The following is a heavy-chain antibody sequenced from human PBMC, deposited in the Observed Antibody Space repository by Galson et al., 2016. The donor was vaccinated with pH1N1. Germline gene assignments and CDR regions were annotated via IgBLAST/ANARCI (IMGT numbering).Heavy chain of an antibody. J-gene: IGHJ4*02. Sequence: QSGAEVKEPGESLTISCKGSASSFTSYWISWVRQMPGKGLEWMGRINPRDSYTDCSPSFQGHVTISTDESISTAHLKWSTLKASDTAIYYCATGPSPDYWGQGTLVIVSS. CDR3: ATGPSPDY. CDR2: INPRDSYT. V-gene: IGHV5-10-1*01. CDR1: ASSFTSYW.